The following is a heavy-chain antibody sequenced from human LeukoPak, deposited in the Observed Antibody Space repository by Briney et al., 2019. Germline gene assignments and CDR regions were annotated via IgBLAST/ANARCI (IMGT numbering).Heavy chain of an antibody. D-gene: IGHD5-24*01. CDR2: INENGSGT. J-gene: IGHJ4*02. CDR1: GFTFSSYA. Sequence: GGSLRLSCAASGFTFSSYAMSWVRQAPGKGLEWVSTINENGSGTAYAASVRGRFTISRDNSRSTLYLQINSLRAEDTAIYYCARDRPGDGYNSDWGQGTLVIVSS. V-gene: IGHV3-23*01. CDR3: ARDRPGDGYNSD.